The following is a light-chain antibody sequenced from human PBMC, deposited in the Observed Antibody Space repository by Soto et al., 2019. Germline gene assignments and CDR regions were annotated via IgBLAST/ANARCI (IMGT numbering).Light chain of an antibody. CDR1: SSDVGGYNY. CDR2: EVS. J-gene: IGLJ3*02. Sequence: VLTQPASVSGSPGQSITISCTGTSSDVGGYNYVSWYQQHPGKAPKLMIYEVSNRPSGVSNRFSGSKSGNTASLTISGLQAEDEADYYCSSYTSSNSCVFGGGTKVTVL. V-gene: IGLV2-14*01. CDR3: SSYTSSNSCV.